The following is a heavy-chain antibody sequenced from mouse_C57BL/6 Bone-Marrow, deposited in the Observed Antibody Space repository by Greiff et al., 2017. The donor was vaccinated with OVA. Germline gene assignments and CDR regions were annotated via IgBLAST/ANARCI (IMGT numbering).Heavy chain of an antibody. V-gene: IGHV1-81*01. J-gene: IGHJ3*01. CDR1: GYTFTSYG. CDR2: IYPRSGNT. Sequence: QVHVKQSGAELARPGASVKLSCKASGYTFTSYGISWVKQRTGQGLEWIGEIYPRSGNTYYNEKFKGKATLTADKSSSTAYMELRSLTSEDSAVYFCARKGRTWFAYWGQGTLVTVSA. CDR3: ARKGRTWFAY.